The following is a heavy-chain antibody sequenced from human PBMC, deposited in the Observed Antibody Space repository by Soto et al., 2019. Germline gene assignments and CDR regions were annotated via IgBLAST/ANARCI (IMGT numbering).Heavy chain of an antibody. Sequence: EVQLVESGGGLVEPGGSIRLSCVASGFTFTKAYMTWVRQAPGKGLEWVGRIKGSHAGGTTDYATPVKGRFTISRDDSKNTLYLQMNSLNTEDTSVYYCATEGGYPGSNFYGAYWGQGTLVTVSS. D-gene: IGHD1-26*01. J-gene: IGHJ4*02. CDR3: ATEGGYPGSNFYGAY. CDR1: GFTFTKAY. V-gene: IGHV3-15*01. CDR2: IKGSHAGGTT.